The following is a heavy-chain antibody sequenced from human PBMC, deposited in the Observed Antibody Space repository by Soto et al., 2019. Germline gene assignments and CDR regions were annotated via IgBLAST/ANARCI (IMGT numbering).Heavy chain of an antibody. J-gene: IGHJ6*02. D-gene: IGHD3-10*01. Sequence: GGSLRLSCAASGFTVSSNYMSWVRQAPGKGLEWASVIYSGGSTYYADSVKGRFTISRDNSKNTLYLQMNSLRAEDTAVYYCARDRGVSPPNYYYYGMDVWGQGTTVTVSS. CDR1: GFTVSSNY. CDR3: ARDRGVSPPNYYYYGMDV. CDR2: IYSGGST. V-gene: IGHV3-53*01.